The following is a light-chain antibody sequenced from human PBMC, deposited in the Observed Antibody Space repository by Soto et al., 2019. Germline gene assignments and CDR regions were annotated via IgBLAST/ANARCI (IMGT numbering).Light chain of an antibody. Sequence: ELVLTQSPGTLSLSPGERATPSCRASQSLSSRNLAWYQQKPGQAPRLLIYGASSRATGIPDRFSGSGSGTDFTLTISRLEPEDFAVYYCQQYGSSVTFGQGTRLEN. CDR1: QSLSSRN. CDR2: GAS. CDR3: QQYGSSVT. J-gene: IGKJ5*01. V-gene: IGKV3-20*01.